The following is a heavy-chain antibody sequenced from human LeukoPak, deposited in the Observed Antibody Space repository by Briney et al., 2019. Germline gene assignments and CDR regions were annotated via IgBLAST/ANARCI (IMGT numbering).Heavy chain of an antibody. CDR2: INPSGGST. CDR1: GYTFTSYY. CDR3: ARGGYYGSGSYSRGYYFDY. J-gene: IGHJ4*02. V-gene: IGHV1-46*01. D-gene: IGHD3-10*01. Sequence: ASVKVSCKASGYTFTSYYMHWVRQAPGQGLEWMGIINPSGGSTSYAQKFQGRVTMTRDTSTSTVYMELSSLRSEDTAVYYCARGGYYGSGSYSRGYYFDYWGQGTLVTVSS.